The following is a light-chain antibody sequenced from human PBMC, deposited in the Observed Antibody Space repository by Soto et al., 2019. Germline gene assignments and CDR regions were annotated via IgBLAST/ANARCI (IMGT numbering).Light chain of an antibody. J-gene: IGKJ1*01. CDR2: DAS. V-gene: IGKV3-11*01. Sequence: EIVLTQSPATLSLSPGERATLSCRASQSVSSNLAWYQQKPGQAPRLFIYDASNRATGIPARFSGGGSGTDFTLTISGLEPEDFAVYYCQQRSSWWTFGQGTKVEIK. CDR1: QSVSSN. CDR3: QQRSSWWT.